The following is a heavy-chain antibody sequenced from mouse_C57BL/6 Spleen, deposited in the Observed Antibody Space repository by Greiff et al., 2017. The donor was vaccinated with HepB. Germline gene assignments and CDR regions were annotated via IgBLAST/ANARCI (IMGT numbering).Heavy chain of an antibody. J-gene: IGHJ4*01. CDR2: INPNNGGT. V-gene: IGHV1-18*01. CDR3: ARTRDNPYAMDY. D-gene: IGHD1-3*01. Sequence: VVKPGASVQIPCKASGYTFTDYNMDWVKQSHGKSLEWIGDINPNNGGTIYKPKFKGKATLTVDKSSSTAYMELRSLTSEDTAVYYCARTRDNPYAMDYCGQGTSVTVSS. CDR1: GYTFTDYN.